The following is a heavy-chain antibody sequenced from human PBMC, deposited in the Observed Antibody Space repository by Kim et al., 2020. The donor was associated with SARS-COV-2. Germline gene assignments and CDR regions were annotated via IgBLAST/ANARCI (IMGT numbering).Heavy chain of an antibody. CDR3: ARVLGGGDLENWFDP. Sequence: SETLSLTCTVSGGSISSGDYYWSWIRQPPGKGLEWIGYIYYSGSTYYNPSLKSRVTISVDTSKNQFSLKLSSVTAADTAVYYCARVLGGGDLENWFDPWGQGTLVTVSS. CDR1: GGSISSGDYY. J-gene: IGHJ5*02. D-gene: IGHD2-21*01. CDR2: IYYSGST. V-gene: IGHV4-30-4*01.